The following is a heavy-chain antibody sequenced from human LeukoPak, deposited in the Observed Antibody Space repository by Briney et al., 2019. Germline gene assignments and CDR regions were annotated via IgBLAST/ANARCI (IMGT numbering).Heavy chain of an antibody. CDR3: ARNTDY. Sequence: ESGPTLVNPTQTLAPTCTFSGFSCSSSGMRVSWIRQPPGKALEWLARIDWDDDKFYTTSLETRLTISKDTSKNQVVLTMTNIDPVDTATYYCARNTDYWGQGTLVTVSS. CDR1: GFSCSSSGMR. D-gene: IGHD5-18*01. V-gene: IGHV2-70*04. CDR2: IDWDDDK. J-gene: IGHJ4*02.